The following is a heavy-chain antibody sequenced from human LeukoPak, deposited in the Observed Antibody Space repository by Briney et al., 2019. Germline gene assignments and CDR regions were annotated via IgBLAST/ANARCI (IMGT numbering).Heavy chain of an antibody. J-gene: IGHJ4*02. CDR2: ISGDGVST. Sequence: PGGSLRLSCAASGFTLSNYAMSWVRQAPGKGLEWVSAISGDGVSTYFADSVRGRFAISTDNSKNTLYLQMNSLRAEDTALYYCAKDAYSSGWFHLDYWGQGTLVTVSS. CDR3: AKDAYSSGWFHLDY. D-gene: IGHD6-19*01. V-gene: IGHV3-23*01. CDR1: GFTLSNYA.